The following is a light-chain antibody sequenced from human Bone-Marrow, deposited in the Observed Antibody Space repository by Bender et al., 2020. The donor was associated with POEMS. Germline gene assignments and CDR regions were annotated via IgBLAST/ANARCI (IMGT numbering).Light chain of an antibody. V-gene: IGLV2-23*01. CDR3: CSYAGSTTWV. CDR2: EGN. Sequence: QSALTQPRSVSGSPGQSVTISCTGTSSDVGGYNYVSWYQHHPGKAPKLMIYEGNKRPSGVSNRFSGSKSGNTASLTISGLQAEDEADYYCCSYAGSTTWVFGGGTKLTVL. CDR1: SSDVGGYNY. J-gene: IGLJ3*02.